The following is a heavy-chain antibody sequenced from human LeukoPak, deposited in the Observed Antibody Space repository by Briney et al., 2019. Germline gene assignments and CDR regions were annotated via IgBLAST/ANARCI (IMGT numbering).Heavy chain of an antibody. CDR2: INHSGST. Sequence: PSETLSLTCAVYGGSFSGYYWSWIRQPPGKGLEWIGEINHSGSTNYNLSLKSRVTISVDTSKNQFSLKMRSVTAADTAVYYCARVRAVAGTPPDYWGQGTLVTVSS. D-gene: IGHD6-19*01. CDR3: ARVRAVAGTPPDY. J-gene: IGHJ4*02. V-gene: IGHV4-34*01. CDR1: GGSFSGYY.